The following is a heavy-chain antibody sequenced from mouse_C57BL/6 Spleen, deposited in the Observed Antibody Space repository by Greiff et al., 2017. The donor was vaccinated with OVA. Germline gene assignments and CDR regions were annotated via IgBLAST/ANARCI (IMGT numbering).Heavy chain of an antibody. CDR3: AIITTVVATGDY. CDR1: GYTFTSYG. Sequence: VQLQQSGAELARPGASVKLSCKASGYTFTSYGISWVKQRTGQGLEWIGEIYPRSGNTYYNEKFKGKATLTADKSSSTAYMELRSLTSEASAVYVCAIITTVVATGDYWGQGTPLTGSS. CDR2: IYPRSGNT. J-gene: IGHJ2*01. D-gene: IGHD1-1*01. V-gene: IGHV1-81*01.